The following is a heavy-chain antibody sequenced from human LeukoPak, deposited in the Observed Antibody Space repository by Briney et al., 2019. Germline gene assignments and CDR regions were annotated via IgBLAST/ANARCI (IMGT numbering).Heavy chain of an antibody. J-gene: IGHJ4*02. CDR3: AKDLYYYVLSTDY. CDR2: ISGSGGST. CDR1: GFTVSSNY. D-gene: IGHD3-10*02. Sequence: PGGSLRLSCAASGFTVSSNYMSWVRQAPGKGLEWVSAISGSGGSTYYADSVKGRFTISRDNSKNTLYLQMNSLRAEDTAVYYCAKDLYYYVLSTDYWGQGTPVTVSS. V-gene: IGHV3-23*01.